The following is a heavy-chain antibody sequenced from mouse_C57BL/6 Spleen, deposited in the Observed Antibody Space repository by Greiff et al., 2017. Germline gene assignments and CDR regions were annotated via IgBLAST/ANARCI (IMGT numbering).Heavy chain of an antibody. CDR2: ISGGGGNT. J-gene: IGHJ1*03. CDR3: ARHSPKYYGSSHWYFDV. Sequence: EVQLVESGGGLVKPGGSLKLSCAASGFTFSSYTMSWVRQTPEKRLEWVATISGGGGNTYYPDSVKGRVTISRDNAKNTLYLQMSRLRSEDTALYYCARHSPKYYGSSHWYFDVWGTGTTVTVSS. CDR1: GFTFSSYT. D-gene: IGHD1-1*01. V-gene: IGHV5-9*01.